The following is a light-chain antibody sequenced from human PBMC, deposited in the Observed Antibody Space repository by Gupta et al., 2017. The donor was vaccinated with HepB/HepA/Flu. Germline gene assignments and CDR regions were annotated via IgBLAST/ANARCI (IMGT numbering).Light chain of an antibody. Sequence: DIQMTQSPSSLSASAGDRVIITCRTGQSISSYLNWYQQKPGKAPKLLIYAASSLQSGVTSRFSGSGSGTDFTLTISSLQPEDFATYYCQQSYSTLALTFGGGTKLEIK. J-gene: IGKJ4*01. CDR2: AAS. CDR1: QSISSY. V-gene: IGKV1-39*01. CDR3: QQSYSTLALT.